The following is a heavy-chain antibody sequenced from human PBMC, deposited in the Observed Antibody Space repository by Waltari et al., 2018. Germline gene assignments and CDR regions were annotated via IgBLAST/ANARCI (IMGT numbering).Heavy chain of an antibody. Sequence: EVQLLQSGAEVKKPGTTVKISCKVSGDTSTDHYIHWIQQPPGKGLQWMGLLDPEDGQAVYAEKFQGRVTMTADTSIHTAYMELTSLTSEDTAFYYCAAALGGGISASRPFHFWGQGTMITVSS. V-gene: IGHV1-69-2*01. CDR1: GDTSTDHY. D-gene: IGHD3-10*01. CDR2: LDPEDGQA. J-gene: IGHJ3*01. CDR3: AAALGGGISASRPFHF.